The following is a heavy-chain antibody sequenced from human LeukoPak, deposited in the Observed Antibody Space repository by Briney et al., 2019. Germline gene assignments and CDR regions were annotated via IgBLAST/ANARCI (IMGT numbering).Heavy chain of an antibody. CDR2: ISNSSSYI. CDR1: GFTFSSYS. D-gene: IGHD5-12*01. V-gene: IGHV3-21*01. Sequence: PGGSLRLSCAASGFTFSSYSMNWVRQAPGQGREWFSSISNSSSYIYYADSVKGRFTISRDNAKNSLYLQMNSLRAEDTAVYYCARDREWLRPYYFDYWGQGTLVTVSS. J-gene: IGHJ4*02. CDR3: ARDREWLRPYYFDY.